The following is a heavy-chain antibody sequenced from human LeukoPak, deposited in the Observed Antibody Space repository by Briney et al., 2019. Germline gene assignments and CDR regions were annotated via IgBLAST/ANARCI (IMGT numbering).Heavy chain of an antibody. J-gene: IGHJ3*02. V-gene: IGHV1-69*01. CDR1: GGTFSSYA. CDR2: IIPIFGTA. CDR3: ARVSAAIRGVRVSAFDI. Sequence: ASVKVSCKASGGTFSSYAISWVRQAPGQGLEWMGGIIPIFGTANYAQKFQGRVTITADESTSTAYMELSSLRSDDTAVYYCARVSAAIRGVRVSAFDIWGQGTMVTVSS. D-gene: IGHD2-2*01.